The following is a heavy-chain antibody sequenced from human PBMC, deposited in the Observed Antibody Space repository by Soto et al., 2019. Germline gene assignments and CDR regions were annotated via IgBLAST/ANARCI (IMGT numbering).Heavy chain of an antibody. CDR2: VNPSGGHT. D-gene: IGHD2-21*02. Sequence: QVQLMQSGAEVKKPGASVKVSCKASGDTFTEYYIHWVRQAPGQGLEWMGTVNPSGGHTTYAQHFLGRVNMTRDKSTSTLYMELTSLTSEDTAVYYCARGGHVVVVTAALDYWGQGTLVTVSS. CDR3: ARGGHVVVVTAALDY. CDR1: GDTFTEYY. V-gene: IGHV1-46*01. J-gene: IGHJ4*02.